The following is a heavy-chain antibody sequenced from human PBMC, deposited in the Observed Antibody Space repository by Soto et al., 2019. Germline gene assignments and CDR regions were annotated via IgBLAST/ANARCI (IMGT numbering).Heavy chain of an antibody. D-gene: IGHD1-26*01. Sequence: SQTLSLTCVISVDSVSSTSAAWNWIRQSPSRGLEWLGRTFYRSKWYYDYAVSVKSRITINPDTSKNQFSLQLNSVTPEDTAVYYCSRRLKLGADYYGMDVWGQGTTVTVSS. CDR1: VDSVSSTSAA. CDR3: SRRLKLGADYYGMDV. J-gene: IGHJ6*02. CDR2: TFYRSKWYY. V-gene: IGHV6-1*01.